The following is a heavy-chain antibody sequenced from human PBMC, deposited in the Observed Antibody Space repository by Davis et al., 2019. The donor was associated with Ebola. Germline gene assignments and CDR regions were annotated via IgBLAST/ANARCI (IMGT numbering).Heavy chain of an antibody. Sequence: GGSLRLSCAASGFTFSSYWMSWVRQAPGKGLEWVANIKQDGSEKYYVDSVKGRFTISRDNAKNSLYLQMNSLRAEDTAVYYCARGVDTAMVSWWYFDLWGRGTLVTVSS. CDR1: GFTFSSYW. CDR2: IKQDGSEK. V-gene: IGHV3-7*03. CDR3: ARGVDTAMVSWWYFDL. D-gene: IGHD5-18*01. J-gene: IGHJ2*01.